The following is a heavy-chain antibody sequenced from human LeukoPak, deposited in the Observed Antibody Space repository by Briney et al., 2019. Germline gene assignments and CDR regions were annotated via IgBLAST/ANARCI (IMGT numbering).Heavy chain of an antibody. D-gene: IGHD3-3*01. Sequence: GGSLRLSCAASGFTFSYYSMNWVRQAPGKGLEWVSYISSSGTTIYYADSVKGRFTISRDNAKNSLYLQMNSLRVEDTAVYYCARESDKHYDFWSGYLALDYWGQGTLVTVAS. CDR1: GFTFSYYS. CDR2: ISSSGTTI. J-gene: IGHJ4*02. CDR3: ARESDKHYDFWSGYLALDY. V-gene: IGHV3-48*01.